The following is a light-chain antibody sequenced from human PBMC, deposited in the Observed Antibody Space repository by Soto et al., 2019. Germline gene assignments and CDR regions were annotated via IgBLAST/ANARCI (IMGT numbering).Light chain of an antibody. V-gene: IGLV2-14*01. J-gene: IGLJ2*01. CDR3: SSYTSSFIVL. CDR2: EVS. Sequence: QSALTQPASVSGSPGQSITISCTGTSSDVGDYKYVSWYQQYPGKAPNLMIYEVSYRPSGVSNRFSGSKSGNTASLTISGLRAEDEADYYCSSYTSSFIVLFGGGTKVTVL. CDR1: SSDVGDYKY.